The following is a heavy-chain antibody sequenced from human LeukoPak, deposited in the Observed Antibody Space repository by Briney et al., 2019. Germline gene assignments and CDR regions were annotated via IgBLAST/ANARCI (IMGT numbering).Heavy chain of an antibody. V-gene: IGHV1-8*03. J-gene: IGHJ5*02. CDR1: GYTFTSYD. D-gene: IGHD3-10*01. CDR2: MNPNSGNT. Sequence: ASVKVSCKASGYTFTSYDINWVRQATGQGLEWMGWMNPNSGNTGYAQKFQGRVTITRNTSIGTAYMELSSLRSEDTAVYYCARGGITMVRGVIFRWFDPWGQGTLVTVSS. CDR3: ARGGITMVRGVIFRWFDP.